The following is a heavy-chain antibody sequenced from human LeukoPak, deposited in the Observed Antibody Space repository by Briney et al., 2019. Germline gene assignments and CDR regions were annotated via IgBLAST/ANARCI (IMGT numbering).Heavy chain of an antibody. Sequence: KSSETLSLTCTVSGGSISSYYWSWIRQPPGKGLEWIGYIYYSGSTSYNPSLKSRVTISVDTSKNQFSLQLSSVTAADTAVYYCARITPTFNFDLWGRGTLVTVSS. CDR3: ARITPTFNFDL. CDR2: IYYSGST. D-gene: IGHD2-15*01. V-gene: IGHV4-59*01. CDR1: GGSISSYY. J-gene: IGHJ2*01.